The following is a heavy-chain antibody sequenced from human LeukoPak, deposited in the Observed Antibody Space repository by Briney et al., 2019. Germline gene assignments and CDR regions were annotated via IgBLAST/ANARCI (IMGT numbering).Heavy chain of an antibody. CDR3: ARARGEVAIDY. J-gene: IGHJ4*02. V-gene: IGHV4-39*07. CDR1: GGSISSSSYY. CDR2: INHSGST. D-gene: IGHD5-12*01. Sequence: PSETLSLTCTVSGGSISSSSYYWSWIRQPPGKGLEWIGEINHSGSTNYNPSLKSRVTLLVDTSKNQFSLKLNSVTAADTAVYYCARARGEVAIDYWGQGTLVTVSS.